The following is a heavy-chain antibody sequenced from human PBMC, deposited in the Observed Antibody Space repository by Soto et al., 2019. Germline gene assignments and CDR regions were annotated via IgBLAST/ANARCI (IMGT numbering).Heavy chain of an antibody. CDR1: GFSLSTTGVG. CDR3: AQRLPHYGLGRKRGNWFDP. Sequence: QITLKESGPTLVRPTQTLTLTCTFSGFSLSTTGVGVGWIRQPPGKALEWLALIYWDDDKRYSPSLKSRLTITTYTSKNEVILTTTNMDPVDTARDYCAQRLPHYGLGRKRGNWFDPWGRGTLVTVSS. V-gene: IGHV2-5*02. CDR2: IYWDDDK. D-gene: IGHD3-10*01. J-gene: IGHJ5*02.